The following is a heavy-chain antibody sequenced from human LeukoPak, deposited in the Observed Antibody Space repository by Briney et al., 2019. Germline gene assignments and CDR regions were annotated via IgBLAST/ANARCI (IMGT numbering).Heavy chain of an antibody. J-gene: IGHJ3*02. CDR2: ISGSGDDT. D-gene: IGHD2-15*01. Sequence: PGGSLRLSCAASGFTFSSYAMSWVRQAPGKGLEWGSTISGSGDDTYYADSVKGRFTISRDNSKNTLYLQINSLRDEDTAVYYCAKARYCSGGSCGASFSDIWGQGTMVTVSS. CDR3: AKARYCSGGSCGASFSDI. CDR1: GFTFSSYA. V-gene: IGHV3-23*01.